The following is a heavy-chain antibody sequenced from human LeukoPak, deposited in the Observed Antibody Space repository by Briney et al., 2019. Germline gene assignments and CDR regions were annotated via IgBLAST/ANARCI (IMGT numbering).Heavy chain of an antibody. J-gene: IGHJ4*02. CDR2: ISPSSSYI. Sequence: GGSLRLSCAASGFAFNDYTMTWVRQAPGKGLEWVSSISPSSSYIYYADSLKGRFTISRDNAENSLYPQMNSLRAEDTAVYYCVRHRTASDYWGQGALVTVSS. D-gene: IGHD3-16*02. CDR3: VRHRTASDY. CDR1: GFAFNDYT. V-gene: IGHV3-21*01.